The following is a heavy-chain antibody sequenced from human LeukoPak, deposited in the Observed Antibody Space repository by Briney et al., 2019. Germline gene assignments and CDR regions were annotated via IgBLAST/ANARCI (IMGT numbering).Heavy chain of an antibody. J-gene: IGHJ4*02. V-gene: IGHV3-7*01. Sequence: PGGSLRLSCAASGFTFSSYWMSWVRQAPGKGLEWVANIKQDGSEKYYVDSVKARFAISRDNAKNSLYLQMNSLRAEDTAVYHCARDKIVGATNLDYWGQGTLVTVSS. D-gene: IGHD1-26*01. CDR2: IKQDGSEK. CDR3: ARDKIVGATNLDY. CDR1: GFTFSSYW.